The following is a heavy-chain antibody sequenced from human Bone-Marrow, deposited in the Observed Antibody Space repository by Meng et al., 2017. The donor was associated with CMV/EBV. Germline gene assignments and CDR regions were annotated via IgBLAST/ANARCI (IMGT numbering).Heavy chain of an antibody. CDR2: INHSGGT. J-gene: IGHJ5*02. CDR3: AREGPTYNYVFASS. D-gene: IGHD5-24*01. Sequence: GSDASFSGYYWTWIRQAPGRGLEWIGKINHSGGTDYNPSLKSRLTMSLDTSKNQFSLKLTSVTAADTAVYFCAREGPTYNYVFASSWGQGTLVTVSS. V-gene: IGHV4-34*01. CDR1: DASFSGYY.